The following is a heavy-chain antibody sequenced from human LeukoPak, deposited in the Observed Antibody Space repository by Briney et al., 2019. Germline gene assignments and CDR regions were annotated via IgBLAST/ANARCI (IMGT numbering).Heavy chain of an antibody. Sequence: SETLSLTCSFSGDSISTYYWSWIRQSPGKGLEWIGHIYSSGNTDYNSSLKSRVTISVDTSRSQFSLRLSSVTATDTAVYYCARLRWQLVGPYFDYWGQGILVTVSS. D-gene: IGHD1-26*01. J-gene: IGHJ4*02. CDR1: GDSISTYY. CDR3: ARLRWQLVGPYFDY. CDR2: IYSSGNT. V-gene: IGHV4-59*01.